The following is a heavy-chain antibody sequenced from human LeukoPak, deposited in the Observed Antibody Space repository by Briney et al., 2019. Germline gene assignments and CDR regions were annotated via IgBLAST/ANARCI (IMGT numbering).Heavy chain of an antibody. V-gene: IGHV4-59*01. CDR2: IYYSGST. CDR3: ARATVVTPCWFDP. Sequence: SETLSLTCTVSGGSISSYYWSWIRQPPGKGLEWIGDIYYSGSTNYNPSLKSRVTISVDTSKNQFSLKLSSVTAADTDVYYCARATVVTPCWFDPWGQGTLVTVSS. J-gene: IGHJ5*02. D-gene: IGHD4-23*01. CDR1: GGSISSYY.